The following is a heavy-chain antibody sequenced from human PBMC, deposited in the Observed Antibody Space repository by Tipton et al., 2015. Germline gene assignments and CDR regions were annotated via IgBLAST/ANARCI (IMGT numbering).Heavy chain of an antibody. CDR3: ARGQDETTSGEYFTH. Sequence: TLSLTCTVSSGSISSFYWTWIRQPPGKGLEWIGYIFVPGSTNFNPSLRSRVTISVDPSKNQFSLELMSVTAADTAMYYCARGQDETTSGEYFTHWGQGTLVTVSS. V-gene: IGHV4-59*08. J-gene: IGHJ1*01. CDR1: SGSISSFY. CDR2: IFVPGST. D-gene: IGHD4-17*01.